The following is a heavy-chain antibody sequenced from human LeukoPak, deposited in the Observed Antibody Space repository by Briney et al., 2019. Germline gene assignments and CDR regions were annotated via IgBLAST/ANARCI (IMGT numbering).Heavy chain of an antibody. CDR1: GGSISSGGYY. J-gene: IGHJ4*02. CDR3: ARSHVLTTGELDC. D-gene: IGHD4/OR15-4a*01. CDR2: IDYSGNT. V-gene: IGHV4-31*03. Sequence: SQTLSLTCTASGGSISSGGYYWSWIRQHPGKGLEWIGHIDYSGNTYYNPSLESRVIVSVDTSENQFSLKLKFVTAADTAVYYCARSHVLTTGELDCWGQGTLVTVSS.